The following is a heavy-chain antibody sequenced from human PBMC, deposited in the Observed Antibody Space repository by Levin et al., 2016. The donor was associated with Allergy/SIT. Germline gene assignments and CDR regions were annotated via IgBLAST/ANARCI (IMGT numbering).Heavy chain of an antibody. V-gene: IGHV3-23*01. J-gene: IGHJ4*02. CDR1: GFTFSSYA. CDR2: VSGSGDKK. Sequence: LSLTCAASGFTFSSYAMSWVRQAPGKGLEWVSGVSGSGDKKYYADSVKGRFTVSRDNSKNTLYLQMNSLRAEDTAVYYCANLGFDYWGQGTLVTVSS. CDR3: ANLGFDY.